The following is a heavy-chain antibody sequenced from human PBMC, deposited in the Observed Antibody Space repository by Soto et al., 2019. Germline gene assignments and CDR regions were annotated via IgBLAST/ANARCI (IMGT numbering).Heavy chain of an antibody. J-gene: IGHJ4*02. CDR1: GYTFTNYG. CDR2: INTYNGNT. D-gene: IGHD3-10*01. CDR3: ARDARGDEAPMDY. V-gene: IGHV1-18*01. Sequence: ASVKVSCKASGYTFTNYGISWVRQAPGQGLEWMGWINTYNGNTNHAQKLQGRVTMTTDTSTSTAYMELSRLRSDDTAVYYCARDARGDEAPMDYWGQGTLVTVSS.